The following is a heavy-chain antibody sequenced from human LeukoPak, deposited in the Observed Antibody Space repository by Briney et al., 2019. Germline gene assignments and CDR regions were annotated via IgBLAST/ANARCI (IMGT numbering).Heavy chain of an antibody. CDR1: RGTFSSYA. CDR3: ARDTSVMDY. D-gene: IGHD2-21*01. V-gene: IGHV1-69*01. CDR2: IIPIFGTA. Sequence: SVTVSCKASRGTFSSYAISWVRQAPGQGLEWMGGIIPIFGTANYAQKFQGRVTITADESTTTTYMELSSLRSEDTAVYYCARDTSVMDYWGQGTLVTVSS. J-gene: IGHJ4*02.